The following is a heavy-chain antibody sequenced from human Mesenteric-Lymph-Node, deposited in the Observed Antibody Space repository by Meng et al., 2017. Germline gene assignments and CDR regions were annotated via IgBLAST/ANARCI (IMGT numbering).Heavy chain of an antibody. D-gene: IGHD6-13*01. CDR3: AKGESSSFGDAFDI. J-gene: IGHJ3*02. V-gene: IGHV3-9*03. CDR1: GFTFSSYW. Sequence: GGSLRLSCAASGFTFSSYWMHWVRQAPGKGLEWISGVSWNSGTIGYADSVKGRFTISRDNAKKSLYLQMNSLRAEDMALYYCAKGESSSFGDAFDIWGQGTMVTVSS. CDR2: VSWNSGTI.